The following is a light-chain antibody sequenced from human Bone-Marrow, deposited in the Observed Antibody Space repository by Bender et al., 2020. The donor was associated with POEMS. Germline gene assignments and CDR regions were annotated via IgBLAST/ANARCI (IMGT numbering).Light chain of an antibody. CDR2: INN. J-gene: IGLJ3*02. CDR3: CAYAGSNTWV. Sequence: QSVLTQPPSASGTPGQRVTISCSGSSSNIGTNPVNWYQQLPGTAPKLLIYINNQRPSGVSDRFSGSKSGDTASLTISGLQNEDEGHYYCCAYAGSNTWVFGGGTHLTVL. CDR1: SSNIGTNP. V-gene: IGLV1-44*01.